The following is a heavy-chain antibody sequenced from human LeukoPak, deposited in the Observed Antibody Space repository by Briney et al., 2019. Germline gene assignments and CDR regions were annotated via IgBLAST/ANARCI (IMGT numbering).Heavy chain of an antibody. CDR2: ISGSGGST. Sequence: GGSLRLSCAASGFTFSSYAMSWVRQAPGKGLEWVSAISGSGGSTYYADSVKGRFTISRDNPKNTLYLQMNSLRAEDTAVYYCAKDSSLWFGESDYFDYWGQGTLVTVPS. CDR1: GFTFSSYA. D-gene: IGHD3-10*01. V-gene: IGHV3-23*01. CDR3: AKDSSLWFGESDYFDY. J-gene: IGHJ4*02.